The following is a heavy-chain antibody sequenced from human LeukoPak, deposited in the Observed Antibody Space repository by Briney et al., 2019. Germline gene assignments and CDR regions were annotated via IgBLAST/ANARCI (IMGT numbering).Heavy chain of an antibody. J-gene: IGHJ2*01. CDR1: GGSISSGGYS. V-gene: IGHV4-30-2*01. D-gene: IGHD4-11*01. CDR3: ARGSSDFDSNFSNWSFDL. CDR2: IYHSGSA. Sequence: PSETLSLTCAVSGGSISSGGYSWSWIRQPPGKGLEWIGYIYHSGSAYYNPSLKSRVTISVDRSKNQFSLKLSSVTAADTAVYYCARGSSDFDSNFSNWSFDLWGRGTLVTVSS.